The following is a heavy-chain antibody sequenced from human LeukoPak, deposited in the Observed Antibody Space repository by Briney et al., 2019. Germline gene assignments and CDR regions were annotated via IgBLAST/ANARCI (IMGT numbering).Heavy chain of an antibody. CDR3: ARGYCTNGVCSSDYFDY. J-gene: IGHJ4*02. V-gene: IGHV4-31*03. Sequence: SESLSLTCTVSGGSISSGGYYWNWIRQHPGKGLEWIGYIYNSGSTYYNPSLKSRSTISVDTSKNQFSLKLSSVTAADTAVYYCARGYCTNGVCSSDYFDYWGQGTLVTVSS. CDR2: IYNSGST. D-gene: IGHD2-8*01. CDR1: GGSISSGGYY.